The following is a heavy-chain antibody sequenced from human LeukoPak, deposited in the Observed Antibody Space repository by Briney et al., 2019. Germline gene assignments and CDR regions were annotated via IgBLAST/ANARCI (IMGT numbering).Heavy chain of an antibody. CDR1: GGPISSGGYS. CDR3: ARVTRNYFDY. CDR2: IYHSGST. V-gene: IGHV4-30-2*01. Sequence: PSETLSLTCAVSGGPISSGGYSWSWIRQPPGKGLEWIGYIYHSGSTYYNPSLKSRVTISVDRSKNQFSLKLSSVTAADTAVYYCARVTRNYFDYWGQGTLVTVSS. J-gene: IGHJ4*02.